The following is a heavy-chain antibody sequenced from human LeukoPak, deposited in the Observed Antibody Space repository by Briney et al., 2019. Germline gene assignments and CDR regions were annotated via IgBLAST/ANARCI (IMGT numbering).Heavy chain of an antibody. J-gene: IGHJ4*02. D-gene: IGHD2-15*01. CDR3: VKDGRTSAPC. CDR2: ISASGGGT. V-gene: IGHV3-23*01. CDR1: GFTFSNYA. Sequence: GGSLRLSCAASGFTFSNYAMSWVRQAPGKGLEWVSGISASGGGTSSADSVKGRFTISRDNSKNMVYLQINSLRDDNTAVYYCVKDGRTSAPCWAQETLVTVSS.